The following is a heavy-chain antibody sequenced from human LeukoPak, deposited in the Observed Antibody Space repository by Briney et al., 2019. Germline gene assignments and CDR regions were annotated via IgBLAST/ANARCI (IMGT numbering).Heavy chain of an antibody. D-gene: IGHD5-24*01. V-gene: IGHV4-59*01. CDR1: GGSISSYY. J-gene: IGHJ5*02. CDR2: IYYTGTT. CDR3: ARDHTRDGYNGFDP. Sequence: SETLSLTCTVSGGSISSYYWSWIRQPPGKGLEWIGCIYYTGTTNYIPSLKSRLTISVDTSKNQFSLNLNSVTAADTAVYYCARDHTRDGYNGFDPWGQGTLVTVSS.